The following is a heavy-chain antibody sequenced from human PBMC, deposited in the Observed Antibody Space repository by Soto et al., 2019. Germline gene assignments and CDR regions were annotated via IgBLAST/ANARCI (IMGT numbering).Heavy chain of an antibody. CDR1: GGSISSYY. CDR2: IYYTGST. D-gene: IGHD6-13*01. V-gene: IGHV4-59*08. Sequence: QVQLQESGPGLAKPSETLSLTCTVSGGSISSYYWSWIRQPPGKGLEWIGDIYYTGSTNYNPSLKSRVPIPVDTSKSQFSLKLSSVTAADTAVYYCAIHTKAAAGKGGLDYWGQGSLVAVSS. CDR3: AIHTKAAAGKGGLDY. J-gene: IGHJ4*02.